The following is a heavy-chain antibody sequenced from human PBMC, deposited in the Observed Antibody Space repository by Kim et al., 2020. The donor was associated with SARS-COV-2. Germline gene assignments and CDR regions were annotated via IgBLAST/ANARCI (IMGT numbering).Heavy chain of an antibody. Sequence: SETLSLTCTVSGGSISSYYWSWIRQPPGKGLEWIGYIYYSGSTNYNPSLKSRVTISVDTSKNQFSLKLSSVTAADTAVYYCASSGYDLRFDYWGQGTLVTVSS. CDR2: IYYSGST. CDR1: GGSISSYY. D-gene: IGHD5-12*01. CDR3: ASSGYDLRFDY. V-gene: IGHV4-59*08. J-gene: IGHJ4*02.